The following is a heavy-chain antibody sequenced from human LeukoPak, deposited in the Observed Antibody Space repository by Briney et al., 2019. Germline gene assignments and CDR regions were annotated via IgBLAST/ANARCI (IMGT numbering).Heavy chain of an antibody. CDR2: IIPIFGTA. V-gene: IGHV1-69*13. CDR3: AREWGGYSSGWYRPSYYYGMDV. J-gene: IGHJ6*02. CDR1: GGTFSSYA. Sequence: SVKVSCKASGGTFSSYAISWVRQAPGQGLEWMGGIIPIFGTANYAQKFQGRVTITADESTNTAYMELSSLRSEDTAVYYCAREWGGYSSGWYRPSYYYGMDVWGQGTTVTVSS. D-gene: IGHD6-19*01.